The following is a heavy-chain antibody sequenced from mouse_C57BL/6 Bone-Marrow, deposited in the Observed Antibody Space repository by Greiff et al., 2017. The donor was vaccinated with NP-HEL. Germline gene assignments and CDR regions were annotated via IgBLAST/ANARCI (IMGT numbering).Heavy chain of an antibody. V-gene: IGHV1-15*01. D-gene: IGHD1-1*02. CDR1: GYTFTDYE. J-gene: IGHJ3*01. CDR3: TYGIAMDY. CDR2: IDPETGGT. Sequence: VQLQQSGAELVRPGASVTLSCKASGYTFTDYEMHWVKQTPVHGLEWIGAIDPETGGTAYNQKFKGKAILTADKSSSTAYMELRSLTSEDSAVYYCTYGIAMDYWGQGTLVTVSA.